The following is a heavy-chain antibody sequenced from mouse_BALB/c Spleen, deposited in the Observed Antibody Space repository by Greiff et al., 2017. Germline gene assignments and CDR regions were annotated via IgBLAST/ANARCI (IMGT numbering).Heavy chain of an antibody. Sequence: DVKLQESGPSLVKPSQSLSLTCSVTGYSITSGYYWNWIRQFPGNKLEWMGYISYDGSNNYNPSLKNRISITRDTSKNQFFLKLNSVTTEDTATYYCARDGDWYFDVWGAGTTVTVSS. CDR1: GYSITSGYY. V-gene: IGHV3-6*02. J-gene: IGHJ1*01. CDR3: ARDGDWYFDV. D-gene: IGHD1-1*02. CDR2: ISYDGSN.